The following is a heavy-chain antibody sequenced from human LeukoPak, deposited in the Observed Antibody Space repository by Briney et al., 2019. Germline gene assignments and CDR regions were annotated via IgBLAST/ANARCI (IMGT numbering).Heavy chain of an antibody. Sequence: GGSLRLSCAASGFTFSNYWVSWFRQAPGQGLEWVASIKQDGSERCYVDSVKGRFTISRDNAKNSLFLQLSSLRVEDTAVYYCARGSMHIYHLYTDYWGQGTLVTVSS. V-gene: IGHV3-7*01. CDR1: GFTFSNYW. D-gene: IGHD3-16*02. CDR2: IKQDGSER. J-gene: IGHJ4*02. CDR3: ARGSMHIYHLYTDY.